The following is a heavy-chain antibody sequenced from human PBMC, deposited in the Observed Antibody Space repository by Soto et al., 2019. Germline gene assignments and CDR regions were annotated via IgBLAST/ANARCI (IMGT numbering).Heavy chain of an antibody. V-gene: IGHV4-59*08. J-gene: IGHJ4*02. CDR3: ASLGYCSSTSCSDFVY. D-gene: IGHD2-2*01. CDR1: GGSISSYY. Sequence: SETLSLTCTVSGGSISSYYWSWIRQPPGKGLEWIGYIYYSGSTNYNPSLKSRVTISVDTSKNQFSLKLSSVTAADTAVYYCASLGYCSSTSCSDFVYWGQGTLVTVSS. CDR2: IYYSGST.